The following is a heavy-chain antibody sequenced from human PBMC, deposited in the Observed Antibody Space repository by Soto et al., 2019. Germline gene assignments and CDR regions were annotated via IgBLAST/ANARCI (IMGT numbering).Heavy chain of an antibody. D-gene: IGHD6-19*01. CDR3: SRFIMVGGWFDPNYYHGLDV. CDR1: GYTFSNYG. V-gene: IGHV1-18*01. CDR2: ISGYNGNT. Sequence: QVQLVQSGAEVKKPGASVTVSCKTSGYTFSNYGINWVRQAPGQGLEWMGWISGYNGNTNYAQTVQGRVGMTTDTSTGKVYMELRSLKSDDTAIYYCSRFIMVGGWFDPNYYHGLDVWGQGTTVTVSS. J-gene: IGHJ6*02.